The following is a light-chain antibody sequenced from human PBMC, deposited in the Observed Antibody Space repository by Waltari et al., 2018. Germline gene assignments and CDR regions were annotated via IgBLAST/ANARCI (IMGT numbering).Light chain of an antibody. CDR3: QQSFSSPPST. J-gene: IGKJ5*01. Sequence: DIQMTQSPSSLSASVGDTVTVTCRASQNIRTYLNWYQQKTAKAPKLLIYGASTLQRGVPSRFRGSASGTEFTLTVTNLQPDDFATYFCQQSFSSPPSTFGQGTRLEIK. CDR2: GAS. CDR1: QNIRTY. V-gene: IGKV1-39*01.